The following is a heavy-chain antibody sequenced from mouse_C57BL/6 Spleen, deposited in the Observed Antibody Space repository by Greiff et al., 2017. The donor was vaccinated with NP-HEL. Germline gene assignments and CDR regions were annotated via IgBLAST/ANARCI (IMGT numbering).Heavy chain of an antibody. CDR1: GFTFSDAW. CDR3: TRYSNAGAMDY. V-gene: IGHV6-6*01. CDR2: IRNKANNHAT. J-gene: IGHJ4*01. D-gene: IGHD2-5*01. Sequence: EVQLQESGGGLVQPGGSMKLSCAASGFTFSDAWMDWVRQSPEKGLEWVAEIRNKANNHATYYAESVKGRFTISRDDSKSSVYLQMNSLRAEDTGIYYCTRYSNAGAMDYWGQGTSVTVSS.